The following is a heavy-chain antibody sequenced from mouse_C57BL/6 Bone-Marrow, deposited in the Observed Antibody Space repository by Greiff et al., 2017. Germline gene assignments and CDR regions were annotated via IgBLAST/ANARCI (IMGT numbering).Heavy chain of an antibody. D-gene: IGHD2-4*01. J-gene: IGHJ2*01. CDR3: ARFGGLRPFDY. CDR1: GYAFSSYW. Sequence: LQESGAELVKPGASVKISCKASGYAFSSYWMNWVKQRPGKGLEWIGQIYPGDGDTNYNGKFKGKATLTADKSSSTAYMQLSSLTSEDSAVYFCARFGGLRPFDYWGQGTTLTVSS. V-gene: IGHV1-80*01. CDR2: IYPGDGDT.